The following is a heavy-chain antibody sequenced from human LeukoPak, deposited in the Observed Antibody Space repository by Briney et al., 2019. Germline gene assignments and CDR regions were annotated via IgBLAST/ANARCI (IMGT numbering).Heavy chain of an antibody. CDR2: IYYSGST. CDR1: GGSISSYY. Sequence: PSETLSLTCTVSGGSISSYYWSWIRQPPGKGLEWIGYIYYSGSTNYNPSLKSRVTISVDTSKNQFSLKLSSVTAADTAVYYCARVSKKYCSGGSCYSGRFAFDIWGQGTMVTVSS. D-gene: IGHD2-15*01. V-gene: IGHV4-59*01. CDR3: ARVSKKYCSGGSCYSGRFAFDI. J-gene: IGHJ3*02.